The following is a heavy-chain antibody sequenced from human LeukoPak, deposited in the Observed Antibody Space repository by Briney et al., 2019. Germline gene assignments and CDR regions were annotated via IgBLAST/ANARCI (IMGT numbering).Heavy chain of an antibody. Sequence: SVKVSFTASGGTFSHYVISWVRQAPGPGLKWMGGIAPISGTPMYAQRFQGRVTITADTSTYTAYLEMSSLTSEDTAVYYCAREGEYYSESGNLVDASDVWGQGTMVTVSA. CDR1: GGTFSHYV. V-gene: IGHV1-69*06. CDR3: AREGEYYSESGNLVDASDV. J-gene: IGHJ3*01. CDR2: IAPISGTP. D-gene: IGHD3-10*01.